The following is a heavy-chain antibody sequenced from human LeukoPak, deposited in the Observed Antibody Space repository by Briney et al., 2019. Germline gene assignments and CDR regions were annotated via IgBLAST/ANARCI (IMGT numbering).Heavy chain of an antibody. D-gene: IGHD5-24*01. Sequence: PGGSLRLSCAASGFTFSSHGMNWVRQAPGKGLEWVSGISPNGVITYYADSVKGRFTISRDNSKGTVYLQMNSLRPEDTAVYYCAKDDAWLQYRNWGRGTLVTVSS. V-gene: IGHV3-23*01. CDR1: GFTFSSHG. CDR3: AKDDAWLQYRN. J-gene: IGHJ4*02. CDR2: ISPNGVIT.